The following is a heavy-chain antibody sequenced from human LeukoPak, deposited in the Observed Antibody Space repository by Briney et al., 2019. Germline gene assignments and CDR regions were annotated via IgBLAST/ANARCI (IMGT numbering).Heavy chain of an antibody. Sequence: GGSLRLSCAASGFTFSSYAMHWVRQAPGKGLEWVAVISYDGSNKYYADSVKGRFTISRDNSKNTLYLQMNSLRAEDTAVYYCATSQGAVDLPYLGQGTLVTVSS. CDR2: ISYDGSNK. CDR3: ATSQGAVDLPY. V-gene: IGHV3-30-3*01. D-gene: IGHD5-12*01. J-gene: IGHJ4*02. CDR1: GFTFSSYA.